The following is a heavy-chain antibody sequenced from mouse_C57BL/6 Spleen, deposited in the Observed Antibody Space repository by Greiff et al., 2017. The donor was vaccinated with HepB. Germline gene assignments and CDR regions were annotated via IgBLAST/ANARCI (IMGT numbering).Heavy chain of an antibody. J-gene: IGHJ3*01. CDR2: ISSGGDYI. Sequence: EVQRVESGEGLVKPGGSLKLSCAASGFTFSSYAMSWVRQTPEKRLEWVAYISSGGDYIYYADTVKGRFTISRDNARNTLYLQMSSLKSEDTAMYYCTRELNYDYEAWFAYWGQGTLVTVSA. CDR1: GFTFSSYA. V-gene: IGHV5-9-1*02. D-gene: IGHD2-4*01. CDR3: TRELNYDYEAWFAY.